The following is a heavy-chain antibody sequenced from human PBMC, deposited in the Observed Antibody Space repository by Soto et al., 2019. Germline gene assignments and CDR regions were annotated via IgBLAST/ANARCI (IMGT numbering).Heavy chain of an antibody. V-gene: IGHV1-69*12. D-gene: IGHD2-2*01. CDR1: GDTFSSYA. CDR3: ARHDCISSSCYYYYYYVMDV. J-gene: IGHJ6*02. Sequence: QVQLVQSGAEVKKPGSSVKVSCKASGDTFSSYAISWVRQAPGQGLEWMGGIIPFFDTANYAQQFQGRVTITADESTSTAYVELSSLRSEDTAVYYCARHDCISSSCYYYYYYVMDVWGQGTTVTVSS. CDR2: IIPFFDTA.